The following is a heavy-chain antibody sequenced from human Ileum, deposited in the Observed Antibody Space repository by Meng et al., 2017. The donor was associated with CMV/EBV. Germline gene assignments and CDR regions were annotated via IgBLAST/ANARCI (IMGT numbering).Heavy chain of an antibody. V-gene: IGHV2-5*02. CDR1: GFSPSTSGEG. Sequence: QIPLKESGPTLVKPTQTLTLTCSFSGFSPSTSGEGVGWIRQPPGKALEWLALIYRGDDKRYSPSLNSRLTIAKDTSKNEAVLTLTNMGPIDTGTYYCAHFVGGYYPSRPDYWGQGTLVTVSS. CDR2: IYRGDDK. CDR3: AHFVGGYYPSRPDY. D-gene: IGHD1-26*01. J-gene: IGHJ4*02.